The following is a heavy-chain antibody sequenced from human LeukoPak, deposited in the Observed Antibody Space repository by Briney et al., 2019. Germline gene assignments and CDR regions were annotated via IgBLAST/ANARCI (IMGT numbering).Heavy chain of an antibody. CDR2: IYTSGST. CDR3: ARVGQLWPGEYFQH. D-gene: IGHD5-18*01. V-gene: IGHV4-61*02. CDR1: GGSISSGSYY. Sequence: PSQTLSLTCTVSGGSISSGSYYWGWIRQPAGKGLEWIGRIYTSGSTNYDPSLKSRVTSSVNTSKKQFFLKLSSVTAADAVVYFCARVGQLWPGEYFQHWGQGTLVTVSS. J-gene: IGHJ1*01.